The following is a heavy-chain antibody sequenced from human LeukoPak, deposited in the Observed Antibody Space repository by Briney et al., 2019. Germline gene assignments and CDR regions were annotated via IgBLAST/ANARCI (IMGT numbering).Heavy chain of an antibody. CDR2: ISSSSSYI. CDR1: GFTFDDYA. Sequence: GGSLRLSCAASGFTFDDYAMHWVRQAPGKGLEWVSSISSSSSYIYYADSVKGRFTISRDNAKNSLYLQMNSLRAEDTAVYYCARDDDCGGDCVPDAFDIWGQGTMVTVSS. J-gene: IGHJ3*02. CDR3: ARDDDCGGDCVPDAFDI. V-gene: IGHV3-21*01. D-gene: IGHD2-21*02.